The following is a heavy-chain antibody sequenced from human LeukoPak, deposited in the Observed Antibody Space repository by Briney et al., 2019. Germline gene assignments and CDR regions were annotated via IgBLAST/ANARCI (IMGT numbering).Heavy chain of an antibody. CDR2: IYPDGKA. V-gene: IGHV3-53*01. CDR3: ATLKGWYGEGCFDY. Sequence: PGESLKISCAASGVTVSTIYMGWVRQAPGKGLDWVSVIYPDGKAYYAESVKGRFTISRDSSENTLFLQMNSLRAEDTAVYYCATLKGWYGEGCFDYWGQGTLVTVSS. J-gene: IGHJ4*02. D-gene: IGHD3-10*01. CDR1: GVTVSTIY.